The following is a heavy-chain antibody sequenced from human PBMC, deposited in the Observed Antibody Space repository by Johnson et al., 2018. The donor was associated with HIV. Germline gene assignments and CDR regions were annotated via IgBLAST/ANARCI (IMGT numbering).Heavy chain of an antibody. CDR2: ISGSGGST. CDR3: AKMAPLLRYFDWLLYDDAFDI. J-gene: IGHJ3*02. V-gene: IGHV3-23*04. Sequence: VQLVESGGGLVQPGRSLRLSCAASGFTFDDYAMHWVRQAPGKGLEWVSGISGSGGSTYYADSVKGRFTISRDNSKNTLYLQMNSLRAEDTAVYYCAKMAPLLRYFDWLLYDDAFDIWGQGTMVTVSS. D-gene: IGHD3-9*01. CDR1: GFTFDDYA.